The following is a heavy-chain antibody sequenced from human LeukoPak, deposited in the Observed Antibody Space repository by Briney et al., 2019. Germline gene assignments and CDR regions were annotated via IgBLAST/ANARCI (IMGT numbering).Heavy chain of an antibody. D-gene: IGHD2-21*01. V-gene: IGHV3-21*01. J-gene: IGHJ4*02. CDR2: ISASGTFL. CDR3: AKAPVTSCRGAYCYPFDS. CDR1: GFPFSSYS. Sequence: GGSLRLSCAGSGFPFSSYSMNWVRQAPGKGLEWVSSISASGTFLYYADSLKGRFTISRDNAKNSLYLQMNSLRAEDTAVYFCAKAPVTSCRGAYCYPFDSWGQGTLVTVSS.